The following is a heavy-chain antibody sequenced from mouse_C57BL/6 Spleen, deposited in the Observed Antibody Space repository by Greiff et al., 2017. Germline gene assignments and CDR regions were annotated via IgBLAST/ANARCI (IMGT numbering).Heavy chain of an antibody. Sequence: QVHVKQSGAELVRPGTSVKVSCKASGYAFTNYLIEWVKQRPGQGLEWIGVINPGSGGTNYNEKFKGKATLTADKSSSTAYMQLSSLTSEDSAVYFCAREGDYGSSYPRYFDVWGTGTTVTVSS. CDR3: AREGDYGSSYPRYFDV. CDR1: GYAFTNYL. D-gene: IGHD1-1*01. V-gene: IGHV1-54*01. J-gene: IGHJ1*03. CDR2: INPGSGGT.